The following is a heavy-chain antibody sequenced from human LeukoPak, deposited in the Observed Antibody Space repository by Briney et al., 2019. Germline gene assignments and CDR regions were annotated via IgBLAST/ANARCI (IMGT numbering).Heavy chain of an antibody. V-gene: IGHV3-7*05. CDR3: ARGHYGLEV. CDR1: GFTFNTYW. CDR2: VKHDGGET. Sequence: QPGGSLRLSCAAPGFTFNTYWMSWVRQAPGKGLEWVASVKHDGGETYFVDSVKGRLTISRDNTRNSLNLQMNSLRAEDTAVYYCARGHYGLEVWGQGTTVTVSS. J-gene: IGHJ6*02.